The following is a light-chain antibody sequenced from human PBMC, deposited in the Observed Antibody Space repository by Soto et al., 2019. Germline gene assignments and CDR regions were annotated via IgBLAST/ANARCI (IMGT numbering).Light chain of an antibody. Sequence: QSVLTQPPSVSGAPGQRVTISCTGSSSNIGAGYDVHWYQQLPGTAPKLLIYGNSNRPSGVPDRFSGSKSGTSASLAIAGLQAEDDADYYCQSYDSSLKVVFGGGTKVTVL. J-gene: IGLJ2*01. CDR2: GNS. CDR1: SSNIGAGYD. V-gene: IGLV1-40*01. CDR3: QSYDSSLKVV.